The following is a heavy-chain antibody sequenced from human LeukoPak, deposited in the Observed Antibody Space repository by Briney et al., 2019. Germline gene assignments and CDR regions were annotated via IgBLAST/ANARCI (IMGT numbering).Heavy chain of an antibody. J-gene: IGHJ3*02. CDR2: IYTSGST. CDR3: ARSMYDFWSGSTNAFDI. Sequence: PSQTLSLTCTVSGGSISSGSYYWSWIRQPAGKGLERIGRIYTSGSTNYNPSLKSRVTISVDTSKNQFSLKLSSVTAADTAVYYCARSMYDFWSGSTNAFDIWGQGTMVTVSS. D-gene: IGHD3-3*01. V-gene: IGHV4-61*02. CDR1: GGSISSGSYY.